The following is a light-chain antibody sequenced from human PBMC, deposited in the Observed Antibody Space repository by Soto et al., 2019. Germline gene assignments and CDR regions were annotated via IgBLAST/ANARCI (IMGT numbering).Light chain of an antibody. CDR2: GAS. Sequence: EIVLTQSPGTLSLSPGEGATLSCRASQSVSTNFFAWYQQKPGQAPRLLIYGASTRATGIPDRFSGSGSGTHFTLTISRLEPEDFAVYYCQQYGRTSWTFGQGTKVKIK. CDR1: QSVSTNF. V-gene: IGKV3-20*01. J-gene: IGKJ1*01. CDR3: QQYGRTSWT.